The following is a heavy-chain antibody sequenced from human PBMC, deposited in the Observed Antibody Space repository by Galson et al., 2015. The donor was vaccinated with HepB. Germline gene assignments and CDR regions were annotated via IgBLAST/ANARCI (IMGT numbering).Heavy chain of an antibody. J-gene: IGHJ3*02. V-gene: IGHV3-33*08. D-gene: IGHD1-26*01. CDR1: GFTFSSYG. CDR2: IWYDGSNK. Sequence: SLRLSCAASGFTFSSYGMHWVRQAPGKGLEWVAVIWYDGSNKYYADSVKGRFTISRDNSKNTLYLQMNSLRAEDTAVYYCARDGSLIWVTNDAFDIWGQGTMVTVSS. CDR3: ARDGSLIWVTNDAFDI.